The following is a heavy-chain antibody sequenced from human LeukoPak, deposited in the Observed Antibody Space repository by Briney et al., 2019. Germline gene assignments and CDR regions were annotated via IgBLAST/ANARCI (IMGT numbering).Heavy chain of an antibody. D-gene: IGHD5-18*01. J-gene: IGHJ4*02. V-gene: IGHV4-59*01. CDR3: ASGMRELWYDY. CDR2: IYYSGST. Sequence: SETLSLTCTVSGGSISSYYWSWIRQPPGKGLEWIGYIYYSGSTNYNPSLKSRVTISVDTSKNQFSLKLSSVTAADTAVYYCASGMRELWYDYWGQGTLVTVSS. CDR1: GGSISSYY.